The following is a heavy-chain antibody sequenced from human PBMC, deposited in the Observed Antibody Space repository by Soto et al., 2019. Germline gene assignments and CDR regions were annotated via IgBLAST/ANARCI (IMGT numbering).Heavy chain of an antibody. CDR2: ISGSGGST. Sequence: EVQLLESGGGLVQPGGSLKLSCAASGFTFSNYAMSWVRQAPGKGLEWVSAISGSGGSTYYADSVKGRFTISRDNSKTTLYLQMNSLRAEDTAIYYCAKDALFCTSVNCGFQHWGQGTLVTVSS. V-gene: IGHV3-23*01. J-gene: IGHJ1*01. D-gene: IGHD2-8*02. CDR1: GFTFSNYA. CDR3: AKDALFCTSVNCGFQH.